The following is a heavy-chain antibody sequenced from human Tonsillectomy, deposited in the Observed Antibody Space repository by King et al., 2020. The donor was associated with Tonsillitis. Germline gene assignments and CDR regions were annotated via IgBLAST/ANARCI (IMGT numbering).Heavy chain of an antibody. CDR1: GYTFTSYW. V-gene: IGHV5-10-1*03. Sequence: QLVQSGAEVKKPGASLRISCKGSGYTFTSYWISWVRQMPGKGLEWMGRIDPSGSYTNYSPSFQGHGTISADKAISTAYLQWSSLKASDTAMYYCATGSGSYYRSLDYWGQGTLVTVSS. D-gene: IGHD3-10*01. CDR2: IDPSGSYT. J-gene: IGHJ4*02. CDR3: ATGSGSYYRSLDY.